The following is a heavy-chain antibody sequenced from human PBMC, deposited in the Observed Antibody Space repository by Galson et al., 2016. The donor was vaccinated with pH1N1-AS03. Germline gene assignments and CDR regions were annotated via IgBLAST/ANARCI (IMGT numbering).Heavy chain of an antibody. CDR3: ATYGSGSRGGFDY. CDR2: IDPSIGST. D-gene: IGHD3-10*01. V-gene: IGHV1-46*01. Sequence: SVKASCKASGYTFSRYYMHWMRQAPGQGPEWMGVIDPSIGSTTYAQQFQGRVNMTRDTATTTAYMELRSLKSDDTAVYYCATYGSGSRGGFDYWDQGALITVSS. J-gene: IGHJ4*02. CDR1: GYTFSRYY.